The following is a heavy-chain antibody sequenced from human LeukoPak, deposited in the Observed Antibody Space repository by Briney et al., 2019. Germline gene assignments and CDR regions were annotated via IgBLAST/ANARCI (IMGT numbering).Heavy chain of an antibody. CDR1: GFTFSSYG. D-gene: IGHD3-9*01. V-gene: IGHV3-30*02. J-gene: IGHJ3*02. Sequence: PGGSLRLSSAASGFTFSSYGMHWVRQAPGKGLEWGAFIRYDGSNKYYEDSVKVRFTISTDNSKNTLYLQMNSLRAEDTAVYYCAKDSPYYDILTGYYPYPDAFDIWGQGTMVTVSS. CDR3: AKDSPYYDILTGYYPYPDAFDI. CDR2: IRYDGSNK.